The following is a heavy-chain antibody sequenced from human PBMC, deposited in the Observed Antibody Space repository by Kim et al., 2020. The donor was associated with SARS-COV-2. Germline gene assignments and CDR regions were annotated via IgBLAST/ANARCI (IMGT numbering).Heavy chain of an antibody. J-gene: IGHJ4*02. CDR1: GYTFTSYY. Sequence: ASVKVSCKASGYTFTSYYMHWVRQAPGQGLEWMGIINPSGGSTSYAQKFQGRVTMTRDTSTSTVYMELSSLRSEDTAVYYCARDPSLAAATRTHYDYWGQGTLVTVSS. CDR2: INPSGGST. D-gene: IGHD6-13*01. CDR3: ARDPSLAAATRTHYDY. V-gene: IGHV1-46*01.